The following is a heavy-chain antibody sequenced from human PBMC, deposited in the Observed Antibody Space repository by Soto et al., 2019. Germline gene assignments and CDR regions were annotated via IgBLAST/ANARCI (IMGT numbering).Heavy chain of an antibody. CDR1: GFSFSSDS. D-gene: IGHD1-7*01. CDR3: ARDPPTGSTLDWFDS. CDR2: ISSSGSFM. V-gene: IGHV3-21*01. J-gene: IGHJ5*01. Sequence: PGGSLRLSCAASGFSFSSDSMGWVRQAPGKGLEWVSSISSSGSFMNYADSVKGRFTIPRDNAKKLVYLHMSSLKDEDTAVYYCARDPPTGSTLDWFDSWGQGTLVTVSS.